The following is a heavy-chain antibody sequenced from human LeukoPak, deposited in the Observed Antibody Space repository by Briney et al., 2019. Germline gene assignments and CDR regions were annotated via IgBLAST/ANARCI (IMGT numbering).Heavy chain of an antibody. J-gene: IGHJ6*03. CDR2: INPNSGGT. CDR3: ALAAAGYYYYYMDV. V-gene: IGHV1-2*02. D-gene: IGHD6-13*01. CDR1: GYTFTGYY. Sequence: GASVKVSCKASGYTFTGYYMHWVRQAPGQGLEWMGWINPNSGGTNYAQKFQGRVTMTRDTSISTAYMGLSSLRSEDTAVYYCALAAAGYYYYYMDVWGNGTTVTISS.